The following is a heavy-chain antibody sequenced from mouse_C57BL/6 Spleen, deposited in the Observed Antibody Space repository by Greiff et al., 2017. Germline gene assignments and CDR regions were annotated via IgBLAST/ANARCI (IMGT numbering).Heavy chain of an antibody. Sequence: VLLVESGAELAKPGASVKLSCKASGYTFTSYWMHWVKQRPGQGLEWIGYINPSSGYTKYNQKFKDKATLTADKSSSTAYMQLSSLTYEDSAVYYCATPSRGYAMDYWGQGTSVTVSA. V-gene: IGHV1-7*01. CDR3: ATPSRGYAMDY. CDR1: GYTFTSYW. J-gene: IGHJ4*01. CDR2: INPSSGYT.